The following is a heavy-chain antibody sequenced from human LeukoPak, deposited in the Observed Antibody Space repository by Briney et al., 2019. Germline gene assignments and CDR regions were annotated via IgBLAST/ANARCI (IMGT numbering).Heavy chain of an antibody. CDR1: GFTFSSYN. J-gene: IGHJ6*02. CDR2: ISGSSGHI. D-gene: IGHD3-9*01. CDR3: ASNTISLGPYYYYGMDV. Sequence: PGGSPRLSCAASGFTFSSYNMNWVRQAPGKGLEWVSSISGSSGHIYYADSVTGRFSISRDNARNSLYLQMNSLRAEDTAVYYCASNTISLGPYYYYGMDVWGQGTTVTVSS. V-gene: IGHV3-21*01.